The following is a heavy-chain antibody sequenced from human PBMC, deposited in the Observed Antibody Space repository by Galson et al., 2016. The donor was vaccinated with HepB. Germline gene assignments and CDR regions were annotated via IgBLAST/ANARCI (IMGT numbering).Heavy chain of an antibody. CDR2: ISGRTGNT. V-gene: IGHV3-23*01. CDR3: AKDSTDYYDGSGYYSYFDY. Sequence: SGFTFSSYAMTWVRQAPGKGLEWVSAISGRTGNTYYADLVKGRFTISRDKSKNTLYLQMNSLRVDDTAVYYCAKDSTDYYDGSGYYSYFDYWGQGTLVTVSS. CDR1: GFTFSSYA. J-gene: IGHJ4*02. D-gene: IGHD3-22*01.